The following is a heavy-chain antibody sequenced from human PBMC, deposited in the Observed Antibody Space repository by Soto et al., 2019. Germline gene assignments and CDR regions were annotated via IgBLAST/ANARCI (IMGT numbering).Heavy chain of an antibody. V-gene: IGHV1-69*06. J-gene: IGHJ6*02. CDR1: GGTFSSYA. CDR3: ERGFGSIAVAGGRPYGMDV. Sequence: QVQLVQSGAEVKKPGSSVKVSCKASGGTFSSYAISWVRQAPGQGLEWMGGIIPIFGTANYAQKFQGRVTIPADKSTSTAYMELSSLRSEDTAVYYCERGFGSIAVAGGRPYGMDVWGLGTTVTVCS. CDR2: IIPIFGTA. D-gene: IGHD6-19*01.